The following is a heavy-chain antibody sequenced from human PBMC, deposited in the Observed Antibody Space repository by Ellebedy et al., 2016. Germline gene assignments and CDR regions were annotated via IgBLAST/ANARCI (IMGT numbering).Heavy chain of an antibody. J-gene: IGHJ5*01. CDR2: INPNSGGT. V-gene: IGHV1-2*02. D-gene: IGHD6-19*01. Sequence: ASVKVSXKASGYTFTGYYMHWVRQAPGQGLEWMGWINPNSGGTNYAQKFQGRVTMTRDTPISTAYMELSSLRSEDTAVYYCAREPHASDYSSGWYVDWFDSWGQGTLVTVSS. CDR3: AREPHASDYSSGWYVDWFDS. CDR1: GYTFTGYY.